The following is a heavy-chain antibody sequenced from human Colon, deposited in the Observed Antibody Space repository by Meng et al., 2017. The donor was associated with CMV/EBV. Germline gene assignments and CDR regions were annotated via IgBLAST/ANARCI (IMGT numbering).Heavy chain of an antibody. D-gene: IGHD4-17*01. V-gene: IGHV3-21*01. J-gene: IGHJ5*02. Sequence: CAASGFTFRAYSMNGVRQAPGKGLEWVSSISSGSEYIYYTDSVKGRFTISRDNAKNSLYLQMNSLRADDTAVYYCARAVTTVTTWFDPWGQGTLVTVSS. CDR1: GFTFRAYS. CDR2: ISSGSEYI. CDR3: ARAVTTVTTWFDP.